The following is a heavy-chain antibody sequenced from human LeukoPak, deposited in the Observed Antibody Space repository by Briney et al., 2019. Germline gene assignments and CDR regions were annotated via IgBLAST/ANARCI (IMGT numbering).Heavy chain of an antibody. Sequence: GGSLRLSCAASGFTFSSCGFNWVRQAPGKGLEWVSSIGPTGTDRYYADSVRGRFTISRDIAKNSMYLQMDSLRDGDTAVYYCATETIGRHYDYWGQGTLLTVSS. CDR3: ATETIGRHYDY. J-gene: IGHJ4*02. CDR2: IGPTGTDR. D-gene: IGHD1-14*01. CDR1: GFTFSSCG. V-gene: IGHV3-21*01.